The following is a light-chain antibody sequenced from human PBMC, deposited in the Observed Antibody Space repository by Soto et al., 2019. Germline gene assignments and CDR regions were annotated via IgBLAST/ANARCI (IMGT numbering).Light chain of an antibody. J-gene: IGKJ1*01. CDR2: WAS. CDR3: QQYYSTPRT. Sequence: DIVMTQSPDSLAVSLGERATINCKSSQSVLYSSNNKNYLAWYQQKPGQHPKLLIYWASTRESGVPDRFSGSGSGTDFTLNISSLQAEDVAVYYCQQYYSTPRTFGQGTKVEIK. V-gene: IGKV4-1*01. CDR1: QSVLYSSNNKNY.